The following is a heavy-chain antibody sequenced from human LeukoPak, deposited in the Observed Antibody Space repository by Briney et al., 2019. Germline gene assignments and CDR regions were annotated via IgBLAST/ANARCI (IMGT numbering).Heavy chain of an antibody. CDR3: AKGTVSYYGMDV. CDR1: GFTFSSYA. D-gene: IGHD2-2*01. V-gene: IGHV3-23*01. CDR2: VIGKGGST. Sequence: GGSLRLSCAASGFTFSSYAMSWVRQAPGKGLEWVSGVIGKGGSTYNADSVKGRFTISRDNSKNTLYLQMNSLRAEDTAVYYCAKGTVSYYGMDVWGQGTTVTVSS. J-gene: IGHJ6*02.